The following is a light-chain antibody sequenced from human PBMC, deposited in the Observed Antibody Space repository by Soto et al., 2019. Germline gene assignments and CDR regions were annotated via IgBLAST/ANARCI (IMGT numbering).Light chain of an antibody. J-gene: IGKJ1*01. CDR3: QQYNTYSWT. CDR2: GAS. V-gene: IGKV3-15*01. Sequence: EIVLTQSPATLSLSPGERATLSCRASQSVSSNLAWYQQKPGQAPRLLIYGASTRATGVPSRFSGSGSGTEFALTISSLQPDDFATYYCQQYNTYSWTFGPGTKVDI. CDR1: QSVSSN.